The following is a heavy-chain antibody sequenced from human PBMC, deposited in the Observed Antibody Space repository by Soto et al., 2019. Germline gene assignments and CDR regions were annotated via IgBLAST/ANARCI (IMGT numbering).Heavy chain of an antibody. CDR2: IYYSGST. Sequence: QLQLQESGPGLVKPSETLSLTCTVSCGSISSSSYYWGWIRQPPGKGLEWIGSIYYSGSTYYNPSLKSRVTISVDTSKNQFSLKLSSVTAADTAVYYCARWRDYIIDYWGQGTLVTVSS. D-gene: IGHD2-2*02. V-gene: IGHV4-39*01. CDR3: ARWRDYIIDY. J-gene: IGHJ4*02. CDR1: CGSISSSSYY.